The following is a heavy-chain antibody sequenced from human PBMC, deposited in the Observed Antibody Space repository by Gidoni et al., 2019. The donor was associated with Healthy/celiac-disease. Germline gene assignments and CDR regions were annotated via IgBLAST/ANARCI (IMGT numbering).Heavy chain of an antibody. D-gene: IGHD5-18*01. Sequence: QVPLQESGPGLVKPSQTLSLTCTVSGGSSSSGDYYWSWIRQPPGKGLEWIGYIYYSGSTYYNPSLKSRVTISVDTSKNQFSLKLSSVTAADTAVYYCARYLYSYGYWFDPWGQGTLVTVSS. CDR2: IYYSGST. CDR3: ARYLYSYGYWFDP. V-gene: IGHV4-30-4*01. CDR1: GGSSSSGDYY. J-gene: IGHJ5*02.